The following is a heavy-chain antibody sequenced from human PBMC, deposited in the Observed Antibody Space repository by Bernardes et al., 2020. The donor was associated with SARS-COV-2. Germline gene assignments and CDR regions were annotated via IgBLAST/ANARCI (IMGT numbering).Heavy chain of an antibody. CDR1: GFTVSSNY. Sequence: GWSLRLSCAASGFTVSSNYMSWVRQAPGKGLEWVSVIYSGGKTYYADSVKGRFTISRHSSKNTLYLQMNSLRAEDTAVYYCALTTYYYDSSGYFYWGQGTLVTVSS. CDR2: IYSGGKT. V-gene: IGHV3-53*04. CDR3: ALTTYYYDSSGYFY. D-gene: IGHD3-22*01. J-gene: IGHJ4*02.